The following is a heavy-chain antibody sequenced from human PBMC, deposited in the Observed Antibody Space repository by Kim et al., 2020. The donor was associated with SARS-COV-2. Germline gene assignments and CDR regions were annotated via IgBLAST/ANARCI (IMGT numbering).Heavy chain of an antibody. CDR1: GGSFSGYY. Sequence: SETLSLTCAVYGGSFSGYYWGWIRQPPGKGLEWIGEISPSGNSYYNPSLMSQFTMSVDSSKNQFSLKMDSVTAADTAVYYCARVAYSQGRRGEFDYWSQG. CDR2: ISPSGNS. D-gene: IGHD2-21*01. J-gene: IGHJ4*02. CDR3: ARVAYSQGRRGEFDY. V-gene: IGHV4-34*01.